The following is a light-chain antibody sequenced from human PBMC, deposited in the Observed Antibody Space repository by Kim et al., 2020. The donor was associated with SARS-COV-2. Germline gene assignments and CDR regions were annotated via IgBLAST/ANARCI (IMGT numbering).Light chain of an antibody. CDR1: QKISGY. CDR2: ETY. V-gene: IGKV1-39*01. Sequence: DIQMTQSPSSLSASVGDRVTITCRSSQKISGYLNWYQQKLGKAPKLLMSETYSLQSGVPSRFSGSRSGTEFTLTINSLHPEDFATYFCQQSYTMPFTFGPGTKVDIK. CDR3: QQSYTMPFT. J-gene: IGKJ3*01.